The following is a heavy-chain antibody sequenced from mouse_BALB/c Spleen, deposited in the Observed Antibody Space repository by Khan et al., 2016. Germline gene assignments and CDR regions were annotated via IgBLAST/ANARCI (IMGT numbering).Heavy chain of an antibody. CDR3: ARSTMITAWFAY. CDR2: ISDGGSYT. CDR1: GFTFSDYY. V-gene: IGHV5-4*02. Sequence: EVELVESGGGLVKPGGSLKLSCAASGFTFSDYYMYWVRQTPEKRLEWVATISDGGSYTYYPDSVKWRFTISRDNAKNHLYLQMSSLKSEDTAMYYCARSTMITAWFAYWGQGTLVTVSA. D-gene: IGHD2-4*01. J-gene: IGHJ3*01.